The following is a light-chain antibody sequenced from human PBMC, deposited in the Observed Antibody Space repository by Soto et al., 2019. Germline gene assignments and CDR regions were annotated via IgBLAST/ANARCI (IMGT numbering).Light chain of an antibody. V-gene: IGLV2-14*01. J-gene: IGLJ2*01. Sequence: QSALTQPASVSGSPGQSITISCTGTSSDVGGYNYVSWYQQHPGTAPKLMIFDVSNRPSGVSNRFSGSKSGNTASLTISGLQAEDEADYYCSSYTSSSTPPFGGGTKVTVL. CDR3: SSYTSSSTPP. CDR2: DVS. CDR1: SSDVGGYNY.